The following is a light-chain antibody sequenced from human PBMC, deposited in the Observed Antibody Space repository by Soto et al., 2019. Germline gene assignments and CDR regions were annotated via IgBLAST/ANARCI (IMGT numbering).Light chain of an antibody. J-gene: IGKJ1*01. CDR3: QQYDNWPPVT. CDR1: QSVSSN. V-gene: IGKV3-15*01. CDR2: GAS. Sequence: EIVMTQSPATLSVSPGERATLSCRASQSVSSNLAWYQQKPGQAPRLLIYGASIRATGIPVRFSGSGSGTEFTLTISSLQSEDFAVYHCQQYDNWPPVTFGQGTKVEI.